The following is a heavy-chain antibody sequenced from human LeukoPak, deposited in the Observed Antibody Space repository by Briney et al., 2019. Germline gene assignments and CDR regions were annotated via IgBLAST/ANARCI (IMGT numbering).Heavy chain of an antibody. Sequence: PSETLSLTCGVHGGSFSGHYCSWFRQPPGKRLEWLGEIHPSGSANYNPSLKSRLTISLDTSKNQLSLMLTSMTAADTAVYYCSRGLDAYKGGNYWGQGTLVTVSS. CDR1: GGSFSGHY. J-gene: IGHJ4*02. V-gene: IGHV4-34*01. CDR3: SRGLDAYKGGNY. CDR2: IHPSGSA. D-gene: IGHD5-24*01.